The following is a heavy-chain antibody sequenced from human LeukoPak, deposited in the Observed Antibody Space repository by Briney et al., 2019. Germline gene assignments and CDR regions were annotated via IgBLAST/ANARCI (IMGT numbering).Heavy chain of an antibody. V-gene: IGHV3-23*01. CDR3: AKDPCSSTSCSNWFDP. CDR1: GFTFSSYA. Sequence: PGGSLRLSCAASGFTFSSYAMSWVRQAPGKGLEWVSAISGSGGSTYYADSVKGRFTIPRDNSKNALYLQMNSLRAEDTAVYYCAKDPCSSTSCSNWFDPWGQGTLVTVSS. J-gene: IGHJ5*02. CDR2: ISGSGGST. D-gene: IGHD2-2*01.